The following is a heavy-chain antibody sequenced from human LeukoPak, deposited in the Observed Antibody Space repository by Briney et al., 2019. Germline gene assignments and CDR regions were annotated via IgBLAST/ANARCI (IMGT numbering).Heavy chain of an antibody. CDR1: GFTFSTYW. CDR2: INSDGSST. CDR3: ARGASTDTGWFDP. D-gene: IGHD2-2*01. V-gene: IGHV3-74*01. J-gene: IGHJ5*02. Sequence: GGSLRLSCAASGFTFSTYWMHLVRQAPGKGLVWVSRINSDGSSTTYADSVKGRFTISRDNAKNTLFLQMNSLRVEDTAVYYCARGASTDTGWFDPWGQGTLVTVSS.